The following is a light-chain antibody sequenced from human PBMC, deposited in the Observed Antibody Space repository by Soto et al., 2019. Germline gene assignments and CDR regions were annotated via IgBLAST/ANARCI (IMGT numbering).Light chain of an antibody. CDR3: QQSYTTPIT. CDR2: GAS. V-gene: IGKV1-39*01. CDR1: QTITTY. J-gene: IGKJ5*01. Sequence: DIQLTQSPSSLSASVGDRVTITCRASQTITTYLSWFQQKPGKAPKLLVYGASSLQSGVPSRFSGSGSGTEFTLTISSLQSEDFATYYCQQSYTTPITCGQGTRREIK.